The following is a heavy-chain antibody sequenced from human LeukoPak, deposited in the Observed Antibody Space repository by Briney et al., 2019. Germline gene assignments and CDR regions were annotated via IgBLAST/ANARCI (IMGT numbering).Heavy chain of an antibody. CDR3: AKDIGPRGSFVP. Sequence: GGSLRLSCAASGFTVSSNYMSWVRQAPGKGLGWVSVIYSGGGTYYADSVKGRFTISRDNSKNTLYLQMNSLRAEDTAVYSCAKDIGPRGSFVPYGQGALVTVAS. V-gene: IGHV3-53*01. J-gene: IGHJ5*02. D-gene: IGHD1-26*01. CDR2: IYSGGGT. CDR1: GFTVSSNY.